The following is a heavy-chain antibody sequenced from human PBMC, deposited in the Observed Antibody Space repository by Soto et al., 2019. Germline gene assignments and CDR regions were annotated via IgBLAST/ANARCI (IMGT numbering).Heavy chain of an antibody. J-gene: IGHJ6*01. CDR2: IYWDGDK. CDR3: AHSRCGGDCLRSYSSHYYYGMDV. D-gene: IGHD2-21*02. Sequence: QITLKESGPTLVKPTQTLTLTCTFSGFSLNTGGLGVGWIRQPPGKALEWLALIYWDGDKRYSPSLECRLSITKDTSKIQVVLTMTDMFPVDTCSSYCAHSRCGGDCLRSYSSHYYYGMDVWGQGTTVTVSA. V-gene: IGHV2-5*02. CDR1: GFSLNTGGLG.